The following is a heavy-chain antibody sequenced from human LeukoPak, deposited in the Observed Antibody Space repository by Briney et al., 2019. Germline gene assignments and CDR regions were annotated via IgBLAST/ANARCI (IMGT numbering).Heavy chain of an antibody. D-gene: IGHD3-10*01. Sequence: PSETLSLTCTVSGGSISSSSYYWGWIRQPPGKGLEWIGSIYYSGSTYYNPSLKSRVTISLDTSKNQFSLKLSSVTAADTAVYYCARANSGFGERWGQGTLVTVSS. J-gene: IGHJ4*02. V-gene: IGHV4-39*07. CDR3: ARANSGFGER. CDR2: IYYSGST. CDR1: GGSISSSSYY.